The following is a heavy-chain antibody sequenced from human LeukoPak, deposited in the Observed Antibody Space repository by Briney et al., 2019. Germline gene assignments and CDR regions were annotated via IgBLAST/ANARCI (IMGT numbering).Heavy chain of an antibody. D-gene: IGHD2-2*01. J-gene: IGHJ5*02. CDR2: ISGTSSNT. Sequence: GGSLSLSCAASGFSFSDYYMSWIRQAPGKGREGVSFISGTSSNTKYADSVRGRFTISRDNAKNSLYLQMNSLRAEDTAIYYCVRDTSLLVVVPPAHQDWFDPWGQGTLVTVSS. V-gene: IGHV3-11*06. CDR3: VRDTSLLVVVPPAHQDWFDP. CDR1: GFSFSDYY.